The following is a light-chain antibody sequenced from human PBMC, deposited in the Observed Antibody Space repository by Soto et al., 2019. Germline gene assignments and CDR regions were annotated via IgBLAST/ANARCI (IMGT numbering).Light chain of an antibody. CDR1: SSDVGGYNY. CDR3: SSYTNRNTVV. V-gene: IGLV2-14*03. J-gene: IGLJ3*02. Sequence: QSALTQPASVSGSPGQSITIFCTGTSSDVGGYNYVSWYQQRPGKPPKLMIYDVTNRPSGVSNRFSGSKSGSTASLTISGLQAEDEGDYYSSSYTNRNTVVFGGVTKLT. CDR2: DVT.